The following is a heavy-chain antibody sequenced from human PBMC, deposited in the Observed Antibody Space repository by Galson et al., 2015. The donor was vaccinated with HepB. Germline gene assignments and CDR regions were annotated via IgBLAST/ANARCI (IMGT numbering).Heavy chain of an antibody. Sequence: SVKVSCKASGYTFTSYGISWVRQAPGQGLEWMGWISAYNGNTNYAQKLQGRVTMTTDTSTSTAYMELRSLRSDDTAVYYCASSDNNWNDVNYYYGMDVWGQGTTVTVSS. V-gene: IGHV1-18*01. CDR2: ISAYNGNT. CDR1: GYTFTSYG. CDR3: ASSDNNWNDVNYYYGMDV. D-gene: IGHD1-20*01. J-gene: IGHJ6*02.